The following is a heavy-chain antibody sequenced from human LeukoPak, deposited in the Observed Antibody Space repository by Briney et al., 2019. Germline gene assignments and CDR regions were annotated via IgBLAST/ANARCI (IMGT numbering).Heavy chain of an antibody. Sequence: SVKVSCKASGGTFSSYAISWVRQAPGQGLEWMGRIIPILGIANYAQKFQGRVTITADKSTSTAYMELSSLRSEDTAVYYCARDLVVVAATVGQVAIDYWGQGTLVTVSS. CDR2: IIPILGIA. V-gene: IGHV1-69*04. CDR3: ARDLVVVAATVGQVAIDY. J-gene: IGHJ4*02. D-gene: IGHD2-15*01. CDR1: GGTFSSYA.